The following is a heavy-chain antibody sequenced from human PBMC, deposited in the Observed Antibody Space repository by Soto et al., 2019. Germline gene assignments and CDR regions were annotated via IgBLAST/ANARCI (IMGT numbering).Heavy chain of an antibody. D-gene: IGHD3-16*01. CDR3: ARGSPGELAYYFDF. CDR2: IFYSRTT. CDR1: GGSINSGGYY. Sequence: SETLFLTCTVSGGSINSGGYYWTWIRQHPGKGLEWIGYIFYSRTTSYNPSLKSRVTISGDTSKNQFSLTLRSVTAADSAVYYRARGSPGELAYYFDFWGQGTPVTVSS. V-gene: IGHV4-31*03. J-gene: IGHJ4*02.